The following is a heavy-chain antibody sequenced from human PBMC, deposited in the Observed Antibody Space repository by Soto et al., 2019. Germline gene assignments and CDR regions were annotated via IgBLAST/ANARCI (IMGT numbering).Heavy chain of an antibody. Sequence: QVQLVQSGAELKKPGSSVKVSCKASGDTFSGYPINWVRQAPGEGLEWMGRIIPVFATTNDAQSFEGRVTLTADESTNTAYMELRGLLSEDTAVYYCARDGGFGELKYWGPGTLVTVSS. CDR3: ARDGGFGELKY. CDR2: IIPVFATT. CDR1: GDTFSGYP. J-gene: IGHJ4*02. D-gene: IGHD3-10*01. V-gene: IGHV1-69*18.